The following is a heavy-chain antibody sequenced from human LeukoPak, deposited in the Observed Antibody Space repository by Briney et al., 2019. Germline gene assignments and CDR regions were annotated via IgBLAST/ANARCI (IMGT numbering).Heavy chain of an antibody. J-gene: IGHJ5*02. D-gene: IGHD3-22*01. V-gene: IGHV4-59*01. CDR2: IYYSGST. CDR1: GGSISSYY. Sequence: SESLSLTCTVSGGSISSYYWSWIRQPPGKGLEWIGYIYYSGSTNYNPSLKSRVTISVDTSKNQFSLKLSSVTAADTAVYYCASTPDSSGYYYWFDPWGQGTLVTVSS. CDR3: ASTPDSSGYYYWFDP.